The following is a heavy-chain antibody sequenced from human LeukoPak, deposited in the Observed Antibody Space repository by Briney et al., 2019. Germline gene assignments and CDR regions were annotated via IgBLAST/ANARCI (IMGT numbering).Heavy chain of an antibody. CDR2: INHSGST. CDR3: ARGRSWELPADY. Sequence: SETPSLTCAVYGGSFSGYYWSWIRQPPGKGLEWIGEINHSGSTNYNPSLKSRVTISVDTSKNQFSLKLSSVTAADTAVYYCARGRSWELPADYWGQGTLVTVSS. V-gene: IGHV4-34*01. D-gene: IGHD3-10*01. CDR1: GGSFSGYY. J-gene: IGHJ4*02.